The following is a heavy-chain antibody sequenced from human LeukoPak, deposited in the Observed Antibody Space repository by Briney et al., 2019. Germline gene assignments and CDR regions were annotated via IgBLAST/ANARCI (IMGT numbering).Heavy chain of an antibody. Sequence: ASVKVSCKASGYTFTSYGISWVRQAPGQGLEWMGWINPNSGGTNYAQKFQGRVTMTRDTSISTAYMELSRLRSDDTAVYYCARVSSGSHDYWGQGTLVTVSS. CDR3: ARVSSGSHDY. V-gene: IGHV1-2*02. CDR2: INPNSGGT. CDR1: GYTFTSYG. J-gene: IGHJ4*02. D-gene: IGHD1-26*01.